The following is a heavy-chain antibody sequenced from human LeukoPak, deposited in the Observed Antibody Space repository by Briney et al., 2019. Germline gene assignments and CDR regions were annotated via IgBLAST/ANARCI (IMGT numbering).Heavy chain of an antibody. D-gene: IGHD3-9*01. CDR1: GFTFSSYS. V-gene: IGHV3-21*01. Sequence: GGSLRLSCAASGFTFSSYSMNWVRQAPGKGLEWVSSISSSSYIYYADSVKGRLTISRDNAKNSLYLQMNSLRAEDTAVYYCARDGRYFDWYLDYWGQGTLVTVSS. J-gene: IGHJ4*02. CDR3: ARDGRYFDWYLDY. CDR2: ISSSSYI.